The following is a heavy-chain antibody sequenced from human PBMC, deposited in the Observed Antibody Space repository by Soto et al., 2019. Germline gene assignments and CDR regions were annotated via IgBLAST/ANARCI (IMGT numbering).Heavy chain of an antibody. J-gene: IGHJ4*02. CDR2: ISAYNGNT. Sequence: GASVKVSCKASGYTFTSYGISWVRQAPGQGLEWMGWISAYNGNTNYAQKLQGRVTMTTDTSTSTAYMELRSLRSDDTAVYYCASGKRRERDYGDYFDYWGQGTLVTSPQ. D-gene: IGHD4-17*01. V-gene: IGHV1-18*01. CDR1: GYTFTSYG. CDR3: ASGKRRERDYGDYFDY.